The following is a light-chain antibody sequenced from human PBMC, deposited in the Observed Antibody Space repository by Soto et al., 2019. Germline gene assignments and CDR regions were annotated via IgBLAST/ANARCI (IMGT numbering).Light chain of an antibody. Sequence: EIVLTQSPATLSLSPGERATLSCRASQSVTSYLAWYQQKPGQAPRLLIYDASNRATGIPARFSGSGSGTEFTLTISSLQSEDFAVYYCQQYNNWPVMYTFGQGTKLEIK. V-gene: IGKV3-11*01. CDR1: QSVTSY. CDR2: DAS. J-gene: IGKJ2*01. CDR3: QQYNNWPVMYT.